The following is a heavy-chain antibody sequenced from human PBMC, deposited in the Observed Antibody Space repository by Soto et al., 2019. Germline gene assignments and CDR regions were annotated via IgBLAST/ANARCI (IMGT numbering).Heavy chain of an antibody. CDR1: GGTFSSYA. CDR3: ARLDFWSGYKAYYYYGMDV. Sequence: SVKVSCKASGGTFSSYAISWVRQAPGQGLEWMGGIIPIFGTANYAQKFQGRVTITADESTSTAYMELSSLRSEDTAVYYCARLDFWSGYKAYYYYGMDVWGQGTTVTVSS. D-gene: IGHD3-3*01. J-gene: IGHJ6*02. V-gene: IGHV1-69*13. CDR2: IIPIFGTA.